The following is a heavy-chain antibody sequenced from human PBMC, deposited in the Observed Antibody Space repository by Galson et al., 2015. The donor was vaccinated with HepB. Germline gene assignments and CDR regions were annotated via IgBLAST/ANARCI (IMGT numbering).Heavy chain of an antibody. Sequence: SLRLSCAASGFTFSTYGMHWVRQAPGKGLEWVAVVAHDGSNKQYVDSVKGRFTISGDNSKNKMYLQMDSLGAEDSAMYYCAKDPTHYGDPFSWYFDLWGRGTLVTVSS. CDR2: VAHDGSNK. V-gene: IGHV3-30*18. CDR1: GFTFSTYG. J-gene: IGHJ2*01. D-gene: IGHD4-17*01. CDR3: AKDPTHYGDPFSWYFDL.